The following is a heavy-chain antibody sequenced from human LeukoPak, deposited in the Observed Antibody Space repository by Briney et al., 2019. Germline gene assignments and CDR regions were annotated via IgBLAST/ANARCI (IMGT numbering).Heavy chain of an antibody. D-gene: IGHD4-23*01. V-gene: IGHV1-69*04. J-gene: IGHJ3*02. CDR3: ARDRTTVVTQNDAFDI. Sequence: ASVKVSCKASRGTFSSYAISWVRQAPGQGLEWMGRIIPILGIANYAQKFQGRVTITADKSTSTAYMELSSLRSEDTAVYYCARDRTTVVTQNDAFDIWGQGTMVTVSS. CDR1: RGTFSSYA. CDR2: IIPILGIA.